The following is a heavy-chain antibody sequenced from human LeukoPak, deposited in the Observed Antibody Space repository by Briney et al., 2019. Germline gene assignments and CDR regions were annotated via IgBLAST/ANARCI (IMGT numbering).Heavy chain of an antibody. Sequence: SETLSLTCAVYGGSFSGYYWSWIRQPPGKGLEWIGSIYHSGSTYYNPSLKSRVTISVDTSKNQFSLKLSSVTAADTAVYYCARETLMVRDMDVWGKGTTVTVSS. CDR2: IYHSGST. CDR1: GGSFSGYY. J-gene: IGHJ6*03. CDR3: ARETLMVRDMDV. D-gene: IGHD3-10*01. V-gene: IGHV4-34*01.